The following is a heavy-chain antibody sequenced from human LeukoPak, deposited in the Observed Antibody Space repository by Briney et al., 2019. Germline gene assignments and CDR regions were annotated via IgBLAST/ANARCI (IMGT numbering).Heavy chain of an antibody. CDR3: AKKVVVGATSPYSDFQD. V-gene: IGHV3-23*01. J-gene: IGHJ1*01. Sequence: GGSLRLSCVASGFTFSSYAMAWVRQAPGKGLEWVSAISGSGVTTHNAGSVKGRFSISRDNSKNTLYLQMDSLRAEDTALYYCAKKVVVGATSPYSDFQDWGQGTLVTVSS. D-gene: IGHD1-26*01. CDR1: GFTFSSYA. CDR2: ISGSGVTT.